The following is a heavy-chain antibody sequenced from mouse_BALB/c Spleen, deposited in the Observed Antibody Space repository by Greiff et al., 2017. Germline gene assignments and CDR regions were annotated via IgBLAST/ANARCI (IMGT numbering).Heavy chain of an antibody. V-gene: IGHV1-63*02. D-gene: IGHD2-3*01. CDR2: IYPGGGYT. Sequence: QVQLQQSGAELVRPGTSVKISCKASGYTFTNYWLGWVKQRPGHGLEWIGDIYPGGGYTNYNEKFKGKATLTADTSSSTAYMQLSSLTSEDSAVYFCARGEALIYDGYHEAMDYWGQGTSVTVSS. CDR1: GYTFTNYW. J-gene: IGHJ4*01. CDR3: ARGEALIYDGYHEAMDY.